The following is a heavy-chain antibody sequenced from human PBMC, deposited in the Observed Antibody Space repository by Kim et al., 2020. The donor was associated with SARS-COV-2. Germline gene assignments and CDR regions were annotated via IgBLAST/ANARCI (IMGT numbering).Heavy chain of an antibody. J-gene: IGHJ4*02. D-gene: IGHD2-8*02. Sequence: RSSYMYYGDSVKGRFTISRDNAKHSLYRQMNSLGAEDTAVYYCASNTGTVYWGQGTLVTVSS. V-gene: IGHV3-21*01. CDR2: RSSYM. CDR3: ASNTGTVY.